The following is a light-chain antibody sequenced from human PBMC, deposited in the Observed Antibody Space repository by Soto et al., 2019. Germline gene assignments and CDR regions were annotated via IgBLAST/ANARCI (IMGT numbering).Light chain of an antibody. V-gene: IGKV3-11*01. CDR1: QSVSSY. J-gene: IGKJ3*01. Sequence: VLTQSPATLSLSPGERATLSCRASQSVSSYLAWYQQKPGQAPRLLIYDASNRATGIPARFSGSGSGTDFTLTISSLEPEDFAVYYCQQRSNWPLFTFGPGTKVDIK. CDR2: DAS. CDR3: QQRSNWPLFT.